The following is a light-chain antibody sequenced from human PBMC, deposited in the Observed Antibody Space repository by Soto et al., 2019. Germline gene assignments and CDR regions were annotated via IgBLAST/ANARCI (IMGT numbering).Light chain of an antibody. CDR1: ISDVGHYNY. Sequence: QSALTQPASVSGSPGQSITISCTGAISDVGHYNYVSWYQQHPGKAPKLLIYDVTNRPSGVSYRFSGSKSDNTASLTISGLQAEDEADYYCTSYTTSSTLLFGGGTKVTVL. CDR3: TSYTTSSTLL. CDR2: DVT. V-gene: IGLV2-14*03. J-gene: IGLJ2*01.